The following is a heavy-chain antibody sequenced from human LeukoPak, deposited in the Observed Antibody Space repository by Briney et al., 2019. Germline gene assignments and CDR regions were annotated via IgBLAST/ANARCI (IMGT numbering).Heavy chain of an antibody. CDR2: ISGSDAGT. CDR1: GFSLSSYA. D-gene: IGHD5-18*01. J-gene: IGHJ6*03. CDR3: ARVQSGYSYGYYYYYYMDV. Sequence: GGTLRLSCAASGFSLSSYAMSWVRQAPGKGLEWVSAISGSDAGTYYADSVKGRFTISRDNSKNTLYLQMNSLRAEDTAVYYCARVQSGYSYGYYYYYYMDVWGKGTTVTISS. V-gene: IGHV3-23*01.